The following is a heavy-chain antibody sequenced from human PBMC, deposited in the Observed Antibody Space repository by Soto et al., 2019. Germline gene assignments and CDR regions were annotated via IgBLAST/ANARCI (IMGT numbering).Heavy chain of an antibody. Sequence: QVQLVESGGGVVQPGRSLRLSCAASGFTFSSYGMHWVRQAPGKGLEWVAVISYDGSNKYYADSVKGRFTISRDNSKNTLYLQMNSLRAEDTAVYYCARAPFWSGYPYYYYGMDVWGQGTTVTVSS. CDR3: ARAPFWSGYPYYYYGMDV. V-gene: IGHV3-30*03. CDR1: GFTFSSYG. J-gene: IGHJ6*02. D-gene: IGHD3-3*01. CDR2: ISYDGSNK.